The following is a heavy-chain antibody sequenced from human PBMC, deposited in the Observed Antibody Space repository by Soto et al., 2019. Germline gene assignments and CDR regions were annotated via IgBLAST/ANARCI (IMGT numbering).Heavy chain of an antibody. J-gene: IGHJ4*02. CDR1: GYSFIDYY. D-gene: IGHD3-9*01. V-gene: IGHV1-2*02. CDR3: ARPPGYISDWYYFDL. CDR2: ISPRSGGT. Sequence: ASVKVSCKASGYSFIDYYIHWVRQAPGQGFEWMGRISPRSGGTNYAQKFEGRVTMTWDTSLNTAYMELSSLISDDTAVYYCARPPGYISDWYYFDLWGQGTLVTVSS.